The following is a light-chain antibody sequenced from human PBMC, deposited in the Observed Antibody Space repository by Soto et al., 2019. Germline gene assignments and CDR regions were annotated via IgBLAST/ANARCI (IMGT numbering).Light chain of an antibody. CDR1: QSIGTN. CDR3: QQYNNWPPLT. J-gene: IGKJ4*01. V-gene: IGKV3-15*01. Sequence: EIVMTQSPATLSVSPGERATLSCRASQSIGTNLAWYKQKPGQAPRLLIYGASTRATGVPARFSGSGSGTEFTLTISSLQSEDFAVYYCQQYNNWPPLTFGGGTKVDIK. CDR2: GAS.